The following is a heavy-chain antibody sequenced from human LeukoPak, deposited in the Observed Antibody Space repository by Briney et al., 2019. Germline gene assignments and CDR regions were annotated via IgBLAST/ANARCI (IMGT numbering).Heavy chain of an antibody. Sequence: GGSLRLSCAASGFTFSSYSMNWVRQAPGKGLEWVSYISSSSSTIYYADSVKGRFTISRDNAKNSLYLQMNSLRAEDTAVYYCARDYSSGWPPPSAFDIWGQGTMVTVSS. V-gene: IGHV3-48*04. D-gene: IGHD6-19*01. CDR3: ARDYSSGWPPPSAFDI. CDR2: ISSSSSTI. J-gene: IGHJ3*02. CDR1: GFTFSSYS.